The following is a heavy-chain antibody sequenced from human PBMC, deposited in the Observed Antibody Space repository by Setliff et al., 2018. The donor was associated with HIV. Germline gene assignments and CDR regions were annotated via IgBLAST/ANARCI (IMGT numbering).Heavy chain of an antibody. Sequence: PSETLSLTCAVSGYSISSSHWWGWIRQAPGKGLQWIGFIYNSVTTNYNPSLKNRVTISLDTSKNQFSLKLTSVTAADTAVYYCARGGTSSNWFGPWGQGTLVTVS. CDR1: GYSISSSHW. CDR2: IYNSVTT. J-gene: IGHJ5*02. D-gene: IGHD2-2*01. CDR3: ARGGTSSNWFGP. V-gene: IGHV4-28*03.